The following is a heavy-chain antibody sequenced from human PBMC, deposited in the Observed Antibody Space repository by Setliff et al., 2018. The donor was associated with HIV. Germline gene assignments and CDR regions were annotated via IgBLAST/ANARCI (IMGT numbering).Heavy chain of an antibody. CDR2: MSTDGGIK. Sequence: GGSLRLSCAATGFTFSSYVLHWVRQAPGKGLEWVAVMSTDGGIKIYADSVQGRFTISRDNSKNTLFLQMNSLRPEDTAVYYCARDPILGGSARGHRTSDAFDVWGQGTMVTVSS. CDR3: ARDPILGGSARGHRTSDAFDV. J-gene: IGHJ3*01. CDR1: GFTFSSYV. D-gene: IGHD1-26*01. V-gene: IGHV3-30*03.